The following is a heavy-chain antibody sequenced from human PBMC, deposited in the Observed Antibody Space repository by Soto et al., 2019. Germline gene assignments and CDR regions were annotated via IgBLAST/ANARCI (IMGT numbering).Heavy chain of an antibody. CDR1: GSTFSSSE. D-gene: IGHD3-3*01. CDR3: ASVNLRFPCGIHV. Sequence: GGSLRLSCAASGSTFSSSEMHWVRQAPGKGLEWVSYISKSSSVIYYADSVKGRFTISRDNAKNLLYLQMNSLRAEDTAVYFCASVNLRFPCGIHVWGQGPTVTLSS. CDR2: ISKSSSVI. J-gene: IGHJ6*02. V-gene: IGHV3-48*03.